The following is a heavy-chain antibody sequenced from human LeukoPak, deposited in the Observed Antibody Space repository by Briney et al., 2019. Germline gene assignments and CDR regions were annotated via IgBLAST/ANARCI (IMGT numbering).Heavy chain of an antibody. CDR1: GYSISSGYY. V-gene: IGHV4-38-2*01. D-gene: IGHD6-13*01. J-gene: IGHJ4*02. CDR3: ARGVGHSSSWYRWGFDY. Sequence: PSETLSLTCAVSGYSISSGYYWGWIRQPPGKGLEWIGSIYHSGSTYYNPSLKSRVTISVDTSKNQFSLKVSSVTAADTAIYYCARGVGHSSSWYRWGFDYWGQGTLVTVSS. CDR2: IYHSGST.